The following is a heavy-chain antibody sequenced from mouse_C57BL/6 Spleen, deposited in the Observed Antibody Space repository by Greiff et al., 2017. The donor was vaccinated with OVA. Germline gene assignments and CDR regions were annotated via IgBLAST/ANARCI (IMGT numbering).Heavy chain of an antibody. D-gene: IGHD1-1*02. Sequence: VQLQQSGPELVKPGASVKLSCKASGYAFSSSWMNWVKQRPGKGLEWIGRIYTGDGDSTSNGTFTGKATLTAAKSSSTAYMQRISLTSEDSAVYFCAREGTIHYWGKGTTLTVSS. CDR1: GYAFSSSW. V-gene: IGHV1-82*01. CDR3: AREGTIHY. CDR2: IYTGDGDS. J-gene: IGHJ2*01.